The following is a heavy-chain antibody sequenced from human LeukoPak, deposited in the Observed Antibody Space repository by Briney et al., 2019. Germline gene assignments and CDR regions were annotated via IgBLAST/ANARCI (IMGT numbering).Heavy chain of an antibody. Sequence: GGSLRLSCAASGFTFSSYGMHWVRQAPGKGLEWVAVIWYDGSNKYYADSVRGRFTISRDDSKNTLYLQMNSLRAEDTAVYYCARDGRYYGSGSCLDYWGQGTLVTVSS. CDR3: ARDGRYYGSGSCLDY. J-gene: IGHJ4*02. V-gene: IGHV3-33*01. CDR2: IWYDGSNK. CDR1: GFTFSSYG. D-gene: IGHD3-10*01.